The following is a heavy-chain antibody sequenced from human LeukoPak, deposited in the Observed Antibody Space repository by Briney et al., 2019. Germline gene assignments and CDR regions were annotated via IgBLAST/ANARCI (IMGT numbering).Heavy chain of an antibody. D-gene: IGHD4-17*01. J-gene: IGHJ4*02. CDR3: AKDFRGTMTMSSIFDY. CDR1: GFTFSSYS. Sequence: GGSLRLSCAASGFTFSSYSMNWVRQAPGEGLEWVSSISGSGGSTYDADSVKGRFTISRDNSKNTVYLQMSSLRAEDAAVYYCAKDFRGTMTMSSIFDYWGQGTLVTVSS. CDR2: ISGSGGST. V-gene: IGHV3-23*01.